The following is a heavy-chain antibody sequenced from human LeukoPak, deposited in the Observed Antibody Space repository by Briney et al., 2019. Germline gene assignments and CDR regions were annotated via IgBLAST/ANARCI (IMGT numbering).Heavy chain of an antibody. CDR2: IYTSGST. CDR1: GGSISSYY. V-gene: IGHV4-4*07. J-gene: IGHJ4*02. Sequence: SETLSLTCTVSGGSISSYYWSWIRQPAGKGLERIGRIYTSGSTNYNPSPKSRVTMSVDTSKNQFSLKLSSVTAADTAVYYCARSGLVAARAPEDFDYWGQGTLVTVSS. CDR3: ARSGLVAARAPEDFDY. D-gene: IGHD6-6*01.